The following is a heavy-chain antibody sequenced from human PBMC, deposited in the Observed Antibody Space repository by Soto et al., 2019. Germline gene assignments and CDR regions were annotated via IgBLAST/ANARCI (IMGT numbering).Heavy chain of an antibody. J-gene: IGHJ4*02. Sequence: QVQLQESGPGLVKPSQTLSLTCTVSGGSISHGDYYWSWIRQPPGKGLEWVGYIYYTGTTYFNPSFKXXLTISIDTSKSQFSLNLSSVTAADTAVYFCARVTGDYDFDYWGQGTLVTVSS. CDR1: GGSISHGDYY. V-gene: IGHV4-30-4*01. D-gene: IGHD4-17*01. CDR2: IYYTGTT. CDR3: ARVTGDYDFDY.